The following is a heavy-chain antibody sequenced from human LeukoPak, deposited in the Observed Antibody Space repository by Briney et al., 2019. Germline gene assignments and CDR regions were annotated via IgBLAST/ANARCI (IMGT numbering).Heavy chain of an antibody. CDR2: IYYSGST. CDR1: GGSISSYY. J-gene: IGHJ5*02. CDR3: ARDNYDYVWGSSVNWFDP. Sequence: SETLSLTCTVSGGSISSYYWSWIRQPPGKGLEWIGYIYYSGSTNYNPSLKSRVTISVDTSKNQFPLKLSSVTAADTAVYYCARDNYDYVWGSSVNWFDPWGQGTLVTVSS. V-gene: IGHV4-59*01. D-gene: IGHD3-16*01.